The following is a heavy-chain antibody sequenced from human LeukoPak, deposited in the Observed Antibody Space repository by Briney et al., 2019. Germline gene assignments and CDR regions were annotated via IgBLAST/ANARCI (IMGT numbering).Heavy chain of an antibody. CDR2: ISVSGDRT. J-gene: IGHJ4*02. Sequence: PGGSLRLSCAASGFTFSSYWMHWVRQAPGKGLEWVSSISVSGDRTYYADSVKGRFTISRDNSKNTLFLQMNSLRAEDTAVYYCAKGYYGSGSYGWFDYWGKGTLVTVSS. V-gene: IGHV3-23*01. CDR3: AKGYYGSGSYGWFDY. D-gene: IGHD3-10*01. CDR1: GFTFSSYW.